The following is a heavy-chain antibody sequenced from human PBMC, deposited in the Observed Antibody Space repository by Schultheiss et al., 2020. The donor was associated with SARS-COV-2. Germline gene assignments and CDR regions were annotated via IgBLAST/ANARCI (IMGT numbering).Heavy chain of an antibody. CDR1: GFTFSSYG. D-gene: IGHD5-12*01. Sequence: GESLKISCAASGFTFSSYGMHWVRQAPGKGLEWVAVISYDGSNKYYADSVKGRFTISRDNARNSLYLQMNSLRAEDTAVYYCASYIGLLPYWGQGTLVTVSS. CDR2: ISYDGSNK. J-gene: IGHJ4*02. V-gene: IGHV3-30*03. CDR3: ASYIGLLPY.